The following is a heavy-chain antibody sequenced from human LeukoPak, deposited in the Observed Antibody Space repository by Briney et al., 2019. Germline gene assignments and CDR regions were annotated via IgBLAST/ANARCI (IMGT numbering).Heavy chain of an antibody. CDR2: MNPNSANT. CDR3: ARGSLSSRDFDY. Sequence: ASVKVSCKASGYTFTSYDINWVRQATGQGLEWMGWMNPNSANTGYAQKFQGRVTMTRDTSISTAYMELSSLRSEDTAVYYCARGSLSSRDFDYWGQGTLVTVSS. CDR1: GYTFTSYD. D-gene: IGHD6-13*01. J-gene: IGHJ4*02. V-gene: IGHV1-8*01.